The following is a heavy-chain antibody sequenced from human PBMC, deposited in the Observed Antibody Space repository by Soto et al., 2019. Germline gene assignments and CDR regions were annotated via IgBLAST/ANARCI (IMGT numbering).Heavy chain of an antibody. Sequence: GGSLRLSCAASGFTFSSYAMSWVRQAPGKGLEWVSAISGSGGSTYYADSVKGRFTISRDNSKNTLYLQMNSLRAEDTAVYYCAKVPRIRSFYCSGGSCYSDYFDYWGQGTLVTVSS. V-gene: IGHV3-23*01. CDR1: GFTFSSYA. J-gene: IGHJ4*02. CDR2: ISGSGGST. D-gene: IGHD2-15*01. CDR3: AKVPRIRSFYCSGGSCYSDYFDY.